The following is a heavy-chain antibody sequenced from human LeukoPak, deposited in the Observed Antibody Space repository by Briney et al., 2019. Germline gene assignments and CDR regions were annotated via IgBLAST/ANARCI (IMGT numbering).Heavy chain of an antibody. CDR2: MNPNSGNT. CDR3: ARGYYYDSSSSSLDY. Sequence: GASVKVSCKASGYTFTSYDINWVRQATGQGLEWMGWMNPNSGNTGYAQKFQGRVTITRDTSIGAAYMELSSLTSEDTASYYCARGYYYDSSSSSLDYWGQGTLVTVAS. V-gene: IGHV1-8*03. CDR1: GYTFTSYD. D-gene: IGHD3-22*01. J-gene: IGHJ4*02.